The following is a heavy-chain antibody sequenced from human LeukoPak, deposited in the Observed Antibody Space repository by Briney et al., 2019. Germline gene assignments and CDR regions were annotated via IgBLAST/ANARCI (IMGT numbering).Heavy chain of an antibody. J-gene: IGHJ4*02. CDR2: IYYSGIT. D-gene: IGHD6-6*01. Sequence: SETLSLTCTVSGGSISSYYWTWIRQPPGKGLEWNGYIYYSGITNYNPALKSRVTISVDTSKNQFSLKLTSVTAADTAIYYCARSDSSSLPSDDWGQGTLVTVS. CDR3: ARSDSSSLPSDD. V-gene: IGHV4-59*01. CDR1: GGSISSYY.